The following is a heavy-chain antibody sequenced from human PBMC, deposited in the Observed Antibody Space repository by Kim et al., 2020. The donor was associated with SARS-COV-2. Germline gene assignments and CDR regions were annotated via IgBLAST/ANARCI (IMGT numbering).Heavy chain of an antibody. CDR1: KFTFSDYY. CDR3: ATYISSSSSQY. Sequence: GGSLRLSCAASKFTFSDYYMSWIRQAPGKGLEWVSYISSSSGYTNYADSVKGRFTISRDNAKNSLYLQMNSLRTEETAVYYFATYISSSSSQYLGQGTLV. CDR2: ISSSSGYT. D-gene: IGHD6-6*01. J-gene: IGHJ1*01. V-gene: IGHV3-11*03.